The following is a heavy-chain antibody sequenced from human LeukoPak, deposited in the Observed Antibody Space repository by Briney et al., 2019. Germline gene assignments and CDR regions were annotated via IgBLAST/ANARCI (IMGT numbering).Heavy chain of an antibody. V-gene: IGHV6-1*01. J-gene: IGHJ5*02. D-gene: IGHD2-2*01. CDR3: ARRGFLGYCSSTSCQSVDWFDP. CDR1: GDSVSSNTAA. Sequence: SQTLSLTCGISGDSVSSNTAAWNWIRQSPSRGLEWLGRTYYRSKWYNNYAVSVKSRITINSDSSKNQVSLQLNSVSPEDTAMYYCARRGFLGYCSSTSCQSVDWFDPWGQGTLVTVSS. CDR2: TYYRSKWYN.